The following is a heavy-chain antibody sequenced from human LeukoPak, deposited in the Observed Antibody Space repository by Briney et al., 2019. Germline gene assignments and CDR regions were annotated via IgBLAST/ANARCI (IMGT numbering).Heavy chain of an antibody. Sequence: PGGSLRLSCAASGFTFSSYAMSWVRQAPGKGLEWVSAISGSGGSTYYADSVKGRFTISRDNSKNTLYLQMNSLRAEDTAVYYCAKASYDSSGYYYGRYYFDYWGQGILVTVSS. CDR2: ISGSGGST. CDR1: GFTFSSYA. CDR3: AKASYDSSGYYYGRYYFDY. V-gene: IGHV3-23*01. J-gene: IGHJ4*02. D-gene: IGHD3-22*01.